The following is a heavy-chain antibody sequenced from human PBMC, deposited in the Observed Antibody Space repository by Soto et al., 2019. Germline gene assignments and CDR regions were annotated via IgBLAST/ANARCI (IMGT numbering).Heavy chain of an antibody. CDR2: TYYRSNWKN. CDR3: ARVSRLCRGLGS. J-gene: IGHJ5*02. D-gene: IGHD2-2*01. V-gene: IGHV6-1*01. CDR1: WDSVSSNIAA. Sequence: SQNLSLTCAISWDSVSSNIAAWNWIRQSPSRGLEWLGRTYYRSNWKNDYAVSVKSRMTINPDTSKNQVSLQLSSVTPEDTAVYYCARVSRLCRGLGSWGQRTIVTVSS.